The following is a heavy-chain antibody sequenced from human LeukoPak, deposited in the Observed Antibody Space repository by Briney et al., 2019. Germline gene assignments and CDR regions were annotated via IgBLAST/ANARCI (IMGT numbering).Heavy chain of an antibody. CDR3: AKDSRQSNNAYYYIDS. CDR2: VSASGGNI. D-gene: IGHD1/OR15-1a*01. V-gene: IGHV3-23*01. Sequence: PGGSLRLSCAASGFSFSTYAMSWVRQSAGKGLEWVSGVSASGGNIYYADSVRGRFTISRDNSKNTLYLLMSSLTAEDTAVYYCAKDSRQSNNAYYYIDSWGQGTWVTVSS. J-gene: IGHJ4*02. CDR1: GFSFSTYA.